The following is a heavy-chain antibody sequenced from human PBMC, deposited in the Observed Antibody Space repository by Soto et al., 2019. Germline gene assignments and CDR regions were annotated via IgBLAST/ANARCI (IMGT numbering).Heavy chain of an antibody. CDR1: GFTFSSYG. CDR2: ISYDGSYK. V-gene: IGHV3-30*18. CDR3: AKGPAYYDFRSGYFDY. J-gene: IGHJ4*02. Sequence: QVQLVESGGGVVQPGRSLRLSCAASGFTFSSYGVHWVRQAPGKGLEWVAVISYDGSYKDYVESVKGRFTISRDNSKNTLHLQMNSLRAEDTAVYYCAKGPAYYDFRSGYFDYWGQGTLGTVSS. D-gene: IGHD3-3*01.